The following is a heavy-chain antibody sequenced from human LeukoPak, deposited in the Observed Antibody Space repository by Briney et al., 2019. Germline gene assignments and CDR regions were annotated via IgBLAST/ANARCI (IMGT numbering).Heavy chain of an antibody. CDR1: GFTFSSYG. Sequence: GGTLRLSCAASGFTFSSYGMSWVRQAPGKGLEWVSAISGSGGSTYYADSVKGRFTISRDNSKNTLYLQMNRLRAEHTAVYYCAKYVWFGELLFNIGWDYWGQGTLVTVSS. CDR2: ISGSGGST. CDR3: AKYVWFGELLFNIGWDY. D-gene: IGHD3-10*01. J-gene: IGHJ4*02. V-gene: IGHV3-23*01.